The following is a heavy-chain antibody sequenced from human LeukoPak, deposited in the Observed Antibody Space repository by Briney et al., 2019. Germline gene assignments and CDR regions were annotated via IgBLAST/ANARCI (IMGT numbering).Heavy chain of an antibody. Sequence: GGSLRLSCAASGFSFSSYSMNWVRQAPGKGLEWVSSIDSSSNYIFYADSVKGRFTTSRDNAKNSLDLQMNNLRDEDTAIYYCTKAGVAGAKAGFDNWGQGTLVTVSS. CDR2: IDSSSNYI. CDR1: GFSFSSYS. J-gene: IGHJ4*02. CDR3: TKAGVAGAKAGFDN. D-gene: IGHD1-26*01. V-gene: IGHV3-21*01.